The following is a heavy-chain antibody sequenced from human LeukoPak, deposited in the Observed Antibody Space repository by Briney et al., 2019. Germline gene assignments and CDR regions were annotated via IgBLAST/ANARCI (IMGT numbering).Heavy chain of an antibody. J-gene: IGHJ6*02. CDR2: ISYDGSNK. CDR3: AREEQLCFCGMDV. Sequence: PGGSLRLSCAASGLTFSTDAMHWVRQAPGKGLEWVAVISYDGSNKYYADSVKGRFTISRDNSKNTLYLQMNSLRAEDTAVYYCAREEQLCFCGMDVWGQGTTVTVSS. D-gene: IGHD5-18*01. CDR1: GLTFSTDA. V-gene: IGHV3-30-3*01.